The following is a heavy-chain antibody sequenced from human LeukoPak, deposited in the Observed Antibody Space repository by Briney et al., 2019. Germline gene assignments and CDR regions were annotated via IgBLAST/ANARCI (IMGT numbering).Heavy chain of an antibody. D-gene: IGHD2-2*01. J-gene: IGHJ6*02. CDR1: GFTFSSYA. CDR3: ARDTAAMYTYYYYGMDV. V-gene: IGHV3-30*04. CDR2: ISYDGSNK. Sequence: PGRSLRLSCAASGFTFSSYAMHWVRQAPGKGLEWVAVISYDGSNKYYADSVKGRFTISRDNSKNTLYLLMNSLRAEDTAVYYCARDTAAMYTYYYYGMDVWGQGTTVTVSS.